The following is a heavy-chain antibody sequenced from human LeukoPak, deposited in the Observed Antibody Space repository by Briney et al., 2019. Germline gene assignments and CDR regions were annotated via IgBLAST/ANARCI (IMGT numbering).Heavy chain of an antibody. V-gene: IGHV4-59*08. Sequence: SETLSLTCTVSGGSISGYYWSWIRQPPGKGLEWIGYMYYSGSTNYNPSLKSRVTISVDRSKNQFSLKLSSVTAADTAVYYCARRRYTSGQADSWGQGTLVTVSS. D-gene: IGHD6-19*01. CDR1: GGSISGYY. CDR2: MYYSGST. CDR3: ARRRYTSGQADS. J-gene: IGHJ4*02.